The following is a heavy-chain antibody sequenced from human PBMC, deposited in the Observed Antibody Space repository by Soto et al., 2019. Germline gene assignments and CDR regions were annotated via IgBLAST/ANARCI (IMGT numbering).Heavy chain of an antibody. CDR3: AKDRESYYYGMDV. CDR2: MSYDGNTE. D-gene: IGHD3-10*01. V-gene: IGHV3-30*18. J-gene: IGHJ6*02. CDR1: VFTFSSYG. Sequence: QVQLVESGRGVVQPGRSLRLSCGASVFTFSSYGMHWVRQAPGKGLEWVAVMSYDGNTEYYADSVKGRFTIYRDNSKNTLSLQMNSLRAEDTAVYYCAKDRESYYYGMDVWGQGTTVTVSS.